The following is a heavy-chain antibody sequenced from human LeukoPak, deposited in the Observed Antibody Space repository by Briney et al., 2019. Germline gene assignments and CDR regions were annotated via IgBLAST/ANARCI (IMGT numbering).Heavy chain of an antibody. Sequence: GASVKVSCKSSGYNFNNHDINWVRQATGQGLEWLGRMNPNNDNAAYAQKLQGRVTMTWDSSTNTAYLEVIDLRSDDTAVYYCAKSSGDYFFDYWGQGTLVTVSS. CDR2: MNPNNDNA. CDR1: GYNFNNHD. J-gene: IGHJ4*02. V-gene: IGHV1-8*01. D-gene: IGHD3-22*01. CDR3: AKSSGDYFFDY.